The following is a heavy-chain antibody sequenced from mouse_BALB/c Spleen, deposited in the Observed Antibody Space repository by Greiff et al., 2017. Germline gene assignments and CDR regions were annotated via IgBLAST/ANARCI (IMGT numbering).Heavy chain of an antibody. CDR1: GYAFSSYW. J-gene: IGHJ3*01. CDR3: ARRYYYGSSGFAY. Sequence: QVQLQQSGAELVRPGSSVKISCKASGYAFSSYWMNWVKQRPGQGLEWIGQIYPGDGDTNYNGKFKGKATLTADKSSSTAYMQLSSLTSEDSAVYFCARRYYYGSSGFAYWGQGTLVTVSA. D-gene: IGHD1-1*01. CDR2: IYPGDGDT. V-gene: IGHV1-80*01.